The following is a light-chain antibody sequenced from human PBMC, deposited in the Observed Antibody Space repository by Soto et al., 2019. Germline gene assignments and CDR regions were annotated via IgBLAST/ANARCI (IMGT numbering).Light chain of an antibody. J-gene: IGKJ1*01. V-gene: IGKV3-20*01. CDR3: QQSYSIPRT. CDR2: GAS. CDR1: QSVSSSY. Sequence: EIVLTQSPGTLSLSPGERATLSCRASQSVSSSYLAWYQQKPGQAPRLLIYGASSRATGIPDRFSGSGSGTDFTLTISSLQPEDFATYYCQQSYSIPRTFGQGTKV.